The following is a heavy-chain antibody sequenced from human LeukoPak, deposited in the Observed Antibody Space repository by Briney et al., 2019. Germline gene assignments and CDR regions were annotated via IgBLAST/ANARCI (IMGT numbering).Heavy chain of an antibody. CDR1: GGSISSGSYY. CDR2: IYYSGTT. D-gene: IGHD3-10*01. V-gene: IGHV4-39*01. Sequence: PSETLSLICTVSGGSISSGSYYWGWIRQPPGKGLEWIGSIYYSGTTYYNPSLKSRVTIPVDTSKNQFSLKLSSVTAADTAVYYCARGDYYYGSGSLAYFDSWGQGTLVTVSS. J-gene: IGHJ4*02. CDR3: ARGDYYYGSGSLAYFDS.